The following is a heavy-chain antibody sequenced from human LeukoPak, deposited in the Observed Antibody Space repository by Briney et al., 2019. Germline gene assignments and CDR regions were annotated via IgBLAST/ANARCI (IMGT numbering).Heavy chain of an antibody. D-gene: IGHD5-12*01. Sequence: SETLSLTCAVYGGSFSGYYWSWIRQTPGKGLEWIGEINHSGSTNYNPSLKSRVTISVDTSKNQFSLKLSSVTAADTAVYYCAREHSGYVSGWGQGTLATVSS. CDR2: INHSGST. CDR3: AREHSGYVSG. J-gene: IGHJ4*02. CDR1: GGSFSGYY. V-gene: IGHV4-34*01.